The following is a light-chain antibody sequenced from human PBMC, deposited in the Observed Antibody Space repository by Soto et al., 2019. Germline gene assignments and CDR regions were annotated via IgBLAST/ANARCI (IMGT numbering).Light chain of an antibody. CDR2: GTS. Sequence: EIVLTQSPGTLSLSPGERATLSCRASQSVSRNYLNWYQQKPGRAPRLLLYGTSTRATGIPDRFSGRGSGTDFTLTISRLEPEDFAVYYCHQYDSSPWTFGQGTKVEIK. CDR1: QSVSRNY. J-gene: IGKJ1*01. CDR3: HQYDSSPWT. V-gene: IGKV3-20*01.